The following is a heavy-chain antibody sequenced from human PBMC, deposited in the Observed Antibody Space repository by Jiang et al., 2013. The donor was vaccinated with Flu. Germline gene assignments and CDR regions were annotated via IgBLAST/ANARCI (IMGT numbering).Heavy chain of an antibody. D-gene: IGHD1-26*01. CDR3: AGGSGSYYPLDY. V-gene: IGHV1-69*01. Sequence: CKASGGTFSSYAISWVRQAPGQGLEWMGGIIPIFGTANYAQKFQGRVTITADESTSTAYMELSSLRSEDTAVYYCAGGSGSYYPLDYWGQGTLVTVSS. J-gene: IGHJ4*02. CDR1: GGTFSSYA. CDR2: IIPIFGTA.